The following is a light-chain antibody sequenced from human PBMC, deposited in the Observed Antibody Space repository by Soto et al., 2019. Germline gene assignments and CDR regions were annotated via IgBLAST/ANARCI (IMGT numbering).Light chain of an antibody. Sequence: EMVLTQSPGTLSLSPGERATLSCRASQSVSSSYLAWYQQKPGQAPRLLIYGASSRATGIPDRFSGSGSGTDFTLTISRLEPEDFAVHYCQQYGSSPLTFGGGTKVDIK. CDR2: GAS. CDR1: QSVSSSY. V-gene: IGKV3-20*01. CDR3: QQYGSSPLT. J-gene: IGKJ4*01.